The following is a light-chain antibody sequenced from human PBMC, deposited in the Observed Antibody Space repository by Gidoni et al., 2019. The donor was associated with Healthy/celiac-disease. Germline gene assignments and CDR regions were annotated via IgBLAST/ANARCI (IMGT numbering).Light chain of an antibody. CDR1: QIVSSSY. CDR2: GAS. Sequence: DIVLTQSPGTLSLSPGSRATLSCRASQIVSSSYLAWYQQKPGQAPRLLIYGASSRATGIPDRFSGSGSGTDFTLTISRLEPEDFAVYYCQQYGSSPYTFGQXTKLEIK. CDR3: QQYGSSPYT. J-gene: IGKJ2*01. V-gene: IGKV3-20*01.